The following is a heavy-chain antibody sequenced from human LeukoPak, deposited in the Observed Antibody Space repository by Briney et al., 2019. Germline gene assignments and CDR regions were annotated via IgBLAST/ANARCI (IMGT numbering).Heavy chain of an antibody. D-gene: IGHD5-12*01. CDR1: GYTFTAYY. CDR3: ARGIVATIHIEY. Sequence: ASVKVSCKASGYTFTAYYMHWVRQAPGQGLEWMGWINPNSGGTNYAQRFQGRVTMTRDTSISTAYMELSRLRSDDTAVYYCARGIVATIHIEYWGQGTLVTVSS. CDR2: INPNSGGT. J-gene: IGHJ4*02. V-gene: IGHV1-2*02.